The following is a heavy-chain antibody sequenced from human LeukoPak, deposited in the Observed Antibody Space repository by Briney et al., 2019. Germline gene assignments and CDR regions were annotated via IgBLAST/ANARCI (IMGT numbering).Heavy chain of an antibody. CDR2: IYHSGST. CDR1: GYPISSGYY. V-gene: IGHV4-38-2*01. Sequence: SETLSLTCAVSGYPISSGYYWGWIRQPPGKGLEWIGSIYHSGSTYYNLSLKSRVTISVDTSKNQFSLKLSSVTAADTAVYYCARGKASGWDHHAEYYYYYYYMDVWGKGTTVTVSS. CDR3: ARGKASGWDHHAEYYYYYYYMDV. D-gene: IGHD6-19*01. J-gene: IGHJ6*03.